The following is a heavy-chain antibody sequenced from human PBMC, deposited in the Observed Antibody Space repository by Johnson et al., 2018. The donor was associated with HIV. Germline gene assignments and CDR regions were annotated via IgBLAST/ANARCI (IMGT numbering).Heavy chain of an antibody. V-gene: IGHV3-30*04. CDR3: ARDKYPPTAAAGTDAFDI. J-gene: IGHJ3*02. Sequence: QVQLVESGGGVDQPGRSLRLSCAASGFTFSSYAMHWVRQAPGKGLEWVAVISYDGSNKYYADSVKGRFTISRDNSKNTPYLQMNSLRAEDTAVYYCARDKYPPTAAAGTDAFDIWGQGTMVNVSS. D-gene: IGHD6-13*01. CDR1: GFTFSSYA. CDR2: ISYDGSNK.